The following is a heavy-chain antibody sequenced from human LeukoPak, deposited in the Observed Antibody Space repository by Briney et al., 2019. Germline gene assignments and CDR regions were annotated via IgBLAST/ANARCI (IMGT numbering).Heavy chain of an antibody. J-gene: IGHJ4*02. CDR1: GVSISKSDYQ. Sequence: NSADPVSLTCTVSGVSISKSDYQWDWLRQPRGKGLEWCGSINYCGSIYHHPSLESRVTISVEKSKNQFSLRMSSVTAADTAVYYCAKTRGRGQVDPGTSGYINYWGQGTLVRVSS. CDR2: INYCGSI. V-gene: IGHV4-39*01. CDR3: AKTRGRGQVDPGTSGYINY. D-gene: IGHD3-22*01.